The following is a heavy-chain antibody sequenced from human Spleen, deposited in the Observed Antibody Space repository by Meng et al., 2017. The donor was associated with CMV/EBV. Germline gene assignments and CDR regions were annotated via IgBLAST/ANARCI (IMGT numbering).Heavy chain of an antibody. J-gene: IGHJ4*02. V-gene: IGHV4-39*07. CDR3: ARESGGGGNFDY. CDR1: RGFISSSSYY. CDR2: ISYSGTT. D-gene: IGHD3-16*01. Sequence: QVQLQGSGPGLVKPSETLSLTCTVSRGFISSSSYYWGWIRQPPGKGLEWIGSISYSGTTYYNPSLKSRVTISVDMSKNQFSLKLSSVTAADTAVYYCARESGGGGNFDYWGQGTLVTVSS.